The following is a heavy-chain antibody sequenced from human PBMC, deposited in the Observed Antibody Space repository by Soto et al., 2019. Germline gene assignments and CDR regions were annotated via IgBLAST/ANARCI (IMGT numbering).Heavy chain of an antibody. D-gene: IGHD5-12*01. J-gene: IGHJ6*02. Sequence: VQLVESGGGVVQPGRSLRVSCVGSGFTFSDYGMHWVRQGPGKGLEWVAVVWYDGSYKYFADSVKGRFTISRDNSKNTLYLQMNSLRAEDTAVYYCARDRVATKGYYYYGMDVWGQGTTVTVSS. CDR1: GFTFSDYG. V-gene: IGHV3-33*01. CDR3: ARDRVATKGYYYYGMDV. CDR2: VWYDGSYK.